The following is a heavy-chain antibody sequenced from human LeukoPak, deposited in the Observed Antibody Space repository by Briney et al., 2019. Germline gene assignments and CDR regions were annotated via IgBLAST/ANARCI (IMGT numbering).Heavy chain of an antibody. CDR1: GFTFSSYS. Sequence: GGSLRLSCAASGFTFSSYSMNWVRQAPGKGLEWVASISSSSSYIYYAHSVKGRFTISRDNAKNSLYLQMNSLRAEDTAVYYCARDVASSEIWGQGTLVTVSS. D-gene: IGHD6-19*01. V-gene: IGHV3-21*01. J-gene: IGHJ4*02. CDR3: ARDVASSEI. CDR2: ISSSSSYI.